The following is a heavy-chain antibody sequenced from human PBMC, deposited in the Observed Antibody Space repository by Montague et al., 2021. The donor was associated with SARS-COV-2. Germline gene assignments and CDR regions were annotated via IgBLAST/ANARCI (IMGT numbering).Heavy chain of an antibody. CDR2: IYYSGST. CDR3: ARGCNIFGLRTFPFDS. D-gene: IGHD3-3*02. Sequence: TLSLTCTVSGGSISSGGYYWSWIRQHPGKGLEWIGYIYYSGSTYYNPSLKSRVTISVDTSKNQFSLKLSSVTAADTAVYYCARGCNIFGLRTFPFDSWGQGTLVTVSS. CDR1: GGSISSGGYY. V-gene: IGHV4-31*03. J-gene: IGHJ4*02.